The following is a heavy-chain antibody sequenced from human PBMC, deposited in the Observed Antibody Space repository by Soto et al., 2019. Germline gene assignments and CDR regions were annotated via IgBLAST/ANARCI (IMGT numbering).Heavy chain of an antibody. D-gene: IGHD3-3*01. CDR1: GGSFSGYY. V-gene: IGHV4-34*01. CDR2: INHSGST. J-gene: IGHJ4*02. Sequence: PSETLSLTCAVYGGSFSGYYWSWIRQPPGKGLEWIGEINHSGSTNYNPSLKSRVTISVDTSKNQFSLKLSSVTAADTAVYYCARGVLRSAPLDYWGQGTLVTVSS. CDR3: ARGVLRSAPLDY.